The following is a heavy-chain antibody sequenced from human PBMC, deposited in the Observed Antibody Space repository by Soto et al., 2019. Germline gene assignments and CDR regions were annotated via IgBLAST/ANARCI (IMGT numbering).Heavy chain of an antibody. CDR1: GGTFSSYA. CDR2: IIPIFGTA. Sequence: QVQLVQSGAEVKKPGSSVKVSCKASGGTFSSYAISWVRQAPGQGLEWMGGIIPIFGTANYAQKFQGRVTITADESTSTAYMELSSLRSEDTAVYYCARGEVVPAADYYYYYGMDVWGQGTTVTVSS. V-gene: IGHV1-69*01. D-gene: IGHD2-2*01. J-gene: IGHJ6*02. CDR3: ARGEVVPAADYYYYYGMDV.